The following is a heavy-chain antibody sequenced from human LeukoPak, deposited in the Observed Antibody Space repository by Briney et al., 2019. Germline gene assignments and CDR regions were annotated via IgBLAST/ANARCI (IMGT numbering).Heavy chain of an antibody. Sequence: PGGSLRLSCAASGFTFSSYWMSWVRQAPGKGLEWVANIKQDGSEKYYVDSVKGRFTISRDNAKNSLYLQMNSLRAEDTAVYYCAGEPSSGYYSPHFDYWGQGTLVTVSS. V-gene: IGHV3-7*01. J-gene: IGHJ4*02. CDR3: AGEPSSGYYSPHFDY. D-gene: IGHD3-22*01. CDR1: GFTFSSYW. CDR2: IKQDGSEK.